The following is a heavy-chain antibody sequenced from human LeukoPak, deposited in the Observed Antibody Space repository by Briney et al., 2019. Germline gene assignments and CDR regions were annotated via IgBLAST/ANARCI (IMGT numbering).Heavy chain of an antibody. V-gene: IGHV4-59*01. CDR1: GGSISSYY. CDR3: ARPHYDILTGYGGAFDI. Sequence: SETLSLTCTVSGGSISSYYWSWIRQPPGKGLGWIGYIYYSGSTNYNPSLKSRVTISVDTSKNQFSLKLSSVTAADTAVYYCARPHYDILTGYGGAFDIWGQGTMVTVSS. CDR2: IYYSGST. J-gene: IGHJ3*02. D-gene: IGHD3-9*01.